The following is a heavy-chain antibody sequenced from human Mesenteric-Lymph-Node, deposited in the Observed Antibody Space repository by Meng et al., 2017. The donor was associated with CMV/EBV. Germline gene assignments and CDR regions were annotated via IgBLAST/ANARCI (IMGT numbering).Heavy chain of an antibody. Sequence: GESLKISCAASGFTFSSYAMSWVRQAPGKGLEWVSVIYSGGSSTYYADSVKGRFTISRDNSKNTLYLQMNSLRAEDTAVYYCARALTTVTTPFLINYYYYGMDVWGQGTTVTVSS. CDR3: ARALTTVTTPFLINYYYYGMDV. CDR1: GFTFSSYA. V-gene: IGHV3-23*03. CDR2: IYSGGSST. J-gene: IGHJ6*02. D-gene: IGHD4-11*01.